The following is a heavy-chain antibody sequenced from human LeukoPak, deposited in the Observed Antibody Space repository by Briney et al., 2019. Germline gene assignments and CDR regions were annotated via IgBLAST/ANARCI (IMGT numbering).Heavy chain of an antibody. CDR2: IYSGGST. CDR1: GYTVSSNY. D-gene: IGHD3-22*01. V-gene: IGHV3-53*01. Sequence: GGSLRLSCAASGYTVSSNYMSWVRQAPGKGLEWVSVIYSGGSTYYADSVKGRFTISRDNSKNTLYLQMNSLRAEDTAVYYCPRDSGAYYDSSSYFDYWGQGTLVTVSS. CDR3: PRDSGAYYDSSSYFDY. J-gene: IGHJ4*02.